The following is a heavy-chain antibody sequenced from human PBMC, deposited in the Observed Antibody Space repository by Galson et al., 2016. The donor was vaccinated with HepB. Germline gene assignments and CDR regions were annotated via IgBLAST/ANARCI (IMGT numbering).Heavy chain of an antibody. Sequence: SLRLSCAASGFTFSNYAMHWVRQAPGKGLEWVAVMSYDGRYKYYADSVKGRFTISRDNSKNTLYMQMDSLRAEDTAVYYCASCREQLHYYYAMDVWGQGTTVTVSS. J-gene: IGHJ6*02. CDR1: GFTFSNYA. CDR3: ASCREQLHYYYAMDV. CDR2: MSYDGRYK. V-gene: IGHV3-30*04. D-gene: IGHD2-2*01.